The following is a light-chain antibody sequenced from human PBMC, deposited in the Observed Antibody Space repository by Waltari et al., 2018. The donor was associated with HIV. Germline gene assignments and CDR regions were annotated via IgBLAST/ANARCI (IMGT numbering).Light chain of an antibody. Sequence: LVLTQSPSASASLGASVMLTCTLSSGHSSYAIPWHQQQPEKGLRFLLKVNSDGSHKQGDGIPDRCSGSSSGAERYLIISSLQAEDEADYYCQTGSTGIHVFGTGTKVTVL. CDR3: QTGSTGIHV. CDR2: VNSDGSH. CDR1: SGHSSYA. J-gene: IGLJ1*01. V-gene: IGLV4-69*01.